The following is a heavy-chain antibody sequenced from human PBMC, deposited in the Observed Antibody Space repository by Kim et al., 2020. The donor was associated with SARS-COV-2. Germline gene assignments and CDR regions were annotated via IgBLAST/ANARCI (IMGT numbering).Heavy chain of an antibody. V-gene: IGHV4-59*01. CDR3: AREHEYGDSDI. Sequence: SETLSLTCTVSGGSISNYYCSWFRQPPGKGLEWIGNIYYRERINPSLKSRVTISLDTSKNQFSLRLRSVTAADTAMYYCAREHEYGDSDIWGRGTMVTVSS. CDR2: IYYRERI. J-gene: IGHJ3*02. CDR1: GGSISNYY. D-gene: IGHD4-17*01.